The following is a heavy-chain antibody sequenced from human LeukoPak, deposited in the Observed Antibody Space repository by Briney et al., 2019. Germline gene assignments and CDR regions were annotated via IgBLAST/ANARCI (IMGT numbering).Heavy chain of an antibody. CDR2: IIPIFGTA. CDR3: AREYCSSTNCPAKMGFDP. CDR1: GGTFSSYA. J-gene: IGHJ5*02. V-gene: IGHV1-69*13. Sequence: SVKVSCKASGGTFSSYAISWVRQAPGQGLEWMGGIIPIFGTANYAQKFQGRVTITADESTSTAYMELSSLRSEDTAVYYCAREYCSSTNCPAKMGFDPWGQGTLVTVSS. D-gene: IGHD2-2*01.